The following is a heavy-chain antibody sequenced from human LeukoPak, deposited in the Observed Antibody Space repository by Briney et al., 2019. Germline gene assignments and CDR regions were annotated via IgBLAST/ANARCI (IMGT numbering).Heavy chain of an antibody. D-gene: IGHD4-11*01. Sequence: GGSLRLSCAASGFTFSDHHMDWVRQAPGKGLEWVGRTRNKANSYTTEYAASVKGRFTISRDDSKNSLYLQMNSLKTEDTAVYYCVREGTTDYWGQGTLVTVSS. V-gene: IGHV3-72*01. CDR1: GFTFSDHH. J-gene: IGHJ4*02. CDR3: VREGTTDY. CDR2: TRNKANSYTT.